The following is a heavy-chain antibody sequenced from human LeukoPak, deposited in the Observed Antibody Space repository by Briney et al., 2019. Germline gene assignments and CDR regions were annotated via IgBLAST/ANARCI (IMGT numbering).Heavy chain of an antibody. V-gene: IGHV3-23*01. CDR3: AELGITMIGGV. Sequence: GGSLRLSCAASGFTFSSYGMSWVRQAPGKGLEWVSAISGSGGSTYYADSVKGRFTISRDNSKNTLYLQMNSLRAQDTAVYYCAELGITMIGGVWGKGTTVTISS. CDR1: GFTFSSYG. J-gene: IGHJ6*04. CDR2: ISGSGGST. D-gene: IGHD3-10*02.